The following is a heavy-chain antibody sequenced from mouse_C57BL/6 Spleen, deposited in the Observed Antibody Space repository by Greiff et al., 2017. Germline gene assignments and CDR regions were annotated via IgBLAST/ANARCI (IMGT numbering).Heavy chain of an antibody. CDR3: ARAYYSNLYAMDY. J-gene: IGHJ4*01. CDR1: GYTFTSSW. Sequence: VKVVESGAELAKPGASVKLSCKASGYTFTSSWMHWVKQRPGQGLEWIGYINPSSGYTKYNQKFKDKATLTADKSSSTAYMQLSSLTYEDSAVYYCARAYYSNLYAMDYWGQGTSVTVSS. D-gene: IGHD2-5*01. V-gene: IGHV1-7*01. CDR2: INPSSGYT.